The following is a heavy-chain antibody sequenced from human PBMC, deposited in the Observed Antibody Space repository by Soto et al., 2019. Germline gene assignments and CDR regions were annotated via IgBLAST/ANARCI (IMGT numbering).Heavy chain of an antibody. V-gene: IGHV5-51*01. J-gene: IGHJ4*02. CDR1: GYTFTNYW. CDR3: VKHLSVAGHQFYFDY. CDR2: VYPGDSDT. Sequence: GESLKISCKGSGYTFTNYWIGWVRQMPGKGLEWMGMVYPGDSDTRYSPSFQGQVTISADKSITTAYLQWRSLRASDTAIYYCVKHLSVAGHQFYFDYWGQGTLVTVSS. D-gene: IGHD6-19*01.